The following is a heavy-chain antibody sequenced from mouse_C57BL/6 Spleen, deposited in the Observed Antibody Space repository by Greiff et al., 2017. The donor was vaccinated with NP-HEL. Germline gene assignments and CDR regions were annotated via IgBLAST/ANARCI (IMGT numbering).Heavy chain of an antibody. CDR1: GFTFSSYG. CDR3: ARRGGTCFDY. CDR2: ISSGGSYT. J-gene: IGHJ2*01. Sequence: DVKLVESGGDLVKPGGSLKLSCAASGFTFSSYGMSWVRQTPDKRLEWVATISSGGSYTYYPDSVKGRFTISRDNAKNTRYLQMSSLKSEDTAMYYCARRGGTCFDYWGQGTTLTVSS. D-gene: IGHD3-3*01. V-gene: IGHV5-6*02.